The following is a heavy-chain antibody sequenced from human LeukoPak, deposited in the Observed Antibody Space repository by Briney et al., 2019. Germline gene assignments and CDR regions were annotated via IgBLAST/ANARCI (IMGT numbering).Heavy chain of an antibody. CDR2: IKQDGSDE. D-gene: IGHD5-18*01. V-gene: IGHV3-7*04. Sequence: GGSLRLSCEASGFTFSSYWMSWVRQAPGKGLEWVAVIKQDGSDEYYVDSVKGRFTISRDNAKNSLYLQMNSLRAEDTAVYYCARHSAMLYFDYWGQGTLVTVSS. CDR1: GFTFSSYW. J-gene: IGHJ4*02. CDR3: ARHSAMLYFDY.